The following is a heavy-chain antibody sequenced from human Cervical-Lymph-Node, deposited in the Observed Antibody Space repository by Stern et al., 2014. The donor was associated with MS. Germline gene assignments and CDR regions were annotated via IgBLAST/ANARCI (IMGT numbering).Heavy chain of an antibody. D-gene: IGHD3-10*01. J-gene: IGHJ4*02. CDR1: GFTFSTYA. Sequence: VQLEESGGGVVQPGRSLSLSCVASGFTFSTYAMPWVRPAPVKGLEWVAFVSYDGTQRNSTDSVKARFPISRDNSKNTLYLHMNSLRDEDTAVYFCARGGRGVGLEYWGQGALVTVSS. V-gene: IGHV3-30-3*01. CDR3: ARGGRGVGLEY. CDR2: VSYDGTQR.